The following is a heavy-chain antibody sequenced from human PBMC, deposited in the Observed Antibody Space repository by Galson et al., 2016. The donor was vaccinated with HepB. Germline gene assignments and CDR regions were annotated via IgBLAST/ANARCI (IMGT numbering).Heavy chain of an antibody. CDR1: GFTFDNYA. CDR3: AKAAQYCSSSSCRNWFDP. CDR2: ISWNSGNM. V-gene: IGHV3-9*01. J-gene: IGHJ5*02. D-gene: IGHD2-2*01. Sequence: SLRLSCAASGFTFDNYAMHWVRQAPGKGLEWVSGISWNSGNMGYADSVKGRFTISRDNAKNSLYLQMNSLRAEDTALYYCAKAAQYCSSSSCRNWFDPWGQGTLVTVSS.